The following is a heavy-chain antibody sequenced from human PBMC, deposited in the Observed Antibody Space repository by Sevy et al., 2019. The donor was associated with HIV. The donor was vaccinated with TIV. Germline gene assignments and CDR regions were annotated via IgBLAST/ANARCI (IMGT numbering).Heavy chain of an antibody. CDR1: RDTFNTYA. CDR2: IVLKFGSA. Sequence: ASVKVSCKASRDTFNTYAIVWVRQAPGQGLEWMGGIVLKFGSANYAQKFEGKVTMTADESTTTAHMELSSLRSEDTAVYYCARRGITIFGVLTFDIWGQGTTVTVSS. J-gene: IGHJ3*02. D-gene: IGHD3-3*01. V-gene: IGHV1-69*13. CDR3: ARRGITIFGVLTFDI.